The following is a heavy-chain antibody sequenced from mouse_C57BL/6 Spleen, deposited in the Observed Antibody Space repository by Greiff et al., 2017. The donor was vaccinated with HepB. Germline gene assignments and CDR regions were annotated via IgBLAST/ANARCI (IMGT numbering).Heavy chain of an antibody. J-gene: IGHJ2*01. CDR3: ARGAAQASYYFDY. Sequence: VQLQQSGPVLVKPGASVKMSCKASGYTFTDYYMNWVKQSHGKSLEWIGVINPYNGGTSYNQKFKGKATLTVDKSSSTAYMELNSLTSEDSAVYYCARGAAQASYYFDYWGQGTTLTVSS. CDR1: GYTFTDYY. CDR2: INPYNGGT. V-gene: IGHV1-19*01. D-gene: IGHD3-2*02.